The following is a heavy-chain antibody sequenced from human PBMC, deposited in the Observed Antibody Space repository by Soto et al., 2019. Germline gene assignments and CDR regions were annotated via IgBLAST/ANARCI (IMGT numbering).Heavy chain of an antibody. CDR3: ARPTIVVVPAAPHYGMDV. Sequence: GASVKVSCKASGGTFSSYAISWVRQAPGQGLEWMGGIIPIFGTANYAQKFQGRVTITADESTSTAYMELSSLRSEDTAVYYCARPTIVVVPAAPHYGMDVWGQGTTVTVSS. D-gene: IGHD2-2*01. CDR2: IIPIFGTA. CDR1: GGTFSSYA. J-gene: IGHJ6*02. V-gene: IGHV1-69*13.